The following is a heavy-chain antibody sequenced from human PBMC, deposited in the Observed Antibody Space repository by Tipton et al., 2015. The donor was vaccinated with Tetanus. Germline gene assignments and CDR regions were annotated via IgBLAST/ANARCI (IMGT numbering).Heavy chain of an antibody. CDR2: IYSSGTT. D-gene: IGHD4-17*01. CDR3: VRDRGLTTSGGIGMDV. CDR1: GASINVYY. Sequence: LRLSCTVPGASINVYYWSWLRQPAGKGLEWIGRIYSSGTTRYNLSLRSRVTLSIDTSKNQFSLKLTSVTAADTAVYYCVRDRGLTTSGGIGMDVWGQGTTVTVSS. J-gene: IGHJ6*02. V-gene: IGHV4-4*07.